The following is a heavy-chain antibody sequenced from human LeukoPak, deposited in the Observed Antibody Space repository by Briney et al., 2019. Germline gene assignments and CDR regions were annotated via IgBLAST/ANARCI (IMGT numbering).Heavy chain of an antibody. CDR2: ISAYNGNT. V-gene: IGHV1-18*01. Sequence: GASVKVSCKASGYTFTSYGISWVRQAPGQGLEWMGWISAYNGNTNYAQKLQGRVTMTTDTSTSTAYMELRSLRSDDTAVYYCARAPYYDFWSGWSGNWFDPWGQGTLVTVSS. D-gene: IGHD3-3*01. CDR1: GYTFTSYG. CDR3: ARAPYYDFWSGWSGNWFDP. J-gene: IGHJ5*02.